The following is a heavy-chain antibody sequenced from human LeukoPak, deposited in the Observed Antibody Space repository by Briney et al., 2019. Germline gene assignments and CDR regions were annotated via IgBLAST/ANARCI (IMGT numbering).Heavy chain of an antibody. D-gene: IGHD6-19*01. CDR3: AKDLDNSGWYDWFDP. V-gene: IGHV3-30*18. CDR1: GFTLSSYG. J-gene: IGHJ5*02. Sequence: PGGSLRLSCAASGFTLSSYGMHWVRQAPGKGLEWVAVISYDGSNKYYADSVKGRFTISRDNSKNTLYLQMNSLRAEDTAVYYCAKDLDNSGWYDWFDPWGQGTLVTVSS. CDR2: ISYDGSNK.